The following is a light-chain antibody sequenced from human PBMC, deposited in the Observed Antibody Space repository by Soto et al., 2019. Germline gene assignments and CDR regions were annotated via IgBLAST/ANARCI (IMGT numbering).Light chain of an antibody. Sequence: EIVMTQSPATLSVSPGERATLSCRASQSVSSTYLIWYQQKLGQAPRLLIYGASSRATGVPDRFSGSGSGTDFTLTISRLEPEDYAVYYCQQYGHSLWTFGQGTKVDIK. CDR1: QSVSSTY. J-gene: IGKJ1*01. CDR2: GAS. V-gene: IGKV3-20*01. CDR3: QQYGHSLWT.